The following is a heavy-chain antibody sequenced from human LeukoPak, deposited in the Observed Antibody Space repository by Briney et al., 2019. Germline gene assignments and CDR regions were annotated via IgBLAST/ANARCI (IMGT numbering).Heavy chain of an antibody. V-gene: IGHV3-74*01. CDR3: ASLSLGHY. D-gene: IGHD6-6*01. Sequence: GGSLRLSCAASGFTFSDYWIHWVRQAPGKGLVWVSRINTDGSITNYADSVKGRFSISRDNAKNTLYLQMSSLRAEDTAVYYCASLSLGHYWGQGTLVTVSS. J-gene: IGHJ4*02. CDR2: INTDGSIT. CDR1: GFTFSDYW.